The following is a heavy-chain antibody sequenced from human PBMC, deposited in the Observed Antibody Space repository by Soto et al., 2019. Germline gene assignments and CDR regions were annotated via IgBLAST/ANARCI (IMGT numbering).Heavy chain of an antibody. CDR3: ARPGILTGYYSFDY. V-gene: IGHV5-51*01. CDR2: IYPGDSDT. CDR1: GYSFSHYW. J-gene: IGHJ4*02. Sequence: GESLKISCQASGYSFSHYWIAWVRQMSGKGLEWMGIIYPGDSDTRYSPSFQGQVTISADKSISTAYLQWSSLKASDTAMYYCARPGILTGYYSFDYWGQGTLVTVSS. D-gene: IGHD3-9*01.